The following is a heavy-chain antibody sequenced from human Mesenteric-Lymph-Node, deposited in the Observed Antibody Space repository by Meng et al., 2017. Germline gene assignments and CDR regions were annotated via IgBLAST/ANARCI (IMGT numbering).Heavy chain of an antibody. V-gene: IGHV3-48*03. CDR3: ARDGDYGY. D-gene: IGHD4-17*01. Sequence: GESLKISCAASGFTFDEYGLIWVRQAPGKGLEWVSYISSSGSTIYYADSVKGRFTISRDNAKNSLYLQMNSLRAEDTAVYYCARDGDYGYWGQGTLVTVSS. CDR2: ISSSGSTI. J-gene: IGHJ4*02. CDR1: GFTFDEYG.